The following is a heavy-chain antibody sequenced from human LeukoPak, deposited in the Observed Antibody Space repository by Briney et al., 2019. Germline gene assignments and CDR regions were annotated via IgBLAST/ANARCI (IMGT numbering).Heavy chain of an antibody. CDR3: AKDQGRVVVNPHDY. CDR2: ISWNSGSI. CDR1: GFTFDDYA. D-gene: IGHD3-22*01. J-gene: IGHJ4*02. Sequence: GGSLRLSCAASGFTFDDYAMHWVRQAPGKGLEWASGISWNSGSIGYADSVKGRFTISRDNAKNSLYLQMNSLRAEDTALYYCAKDQGRVVVNPHDYWGQGTLVTVSS. V-gene: IGHV3-9*01.